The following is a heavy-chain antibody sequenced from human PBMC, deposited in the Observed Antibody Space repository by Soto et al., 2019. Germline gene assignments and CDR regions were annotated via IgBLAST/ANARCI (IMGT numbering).Heavy chain of an antibody. Sequence: LSLTCTVSGGSLNSSSYYWSWIRQPPGKGLEWIGYIHYFGSTKYNPSLESRVVISVDTSKNQFSLKVPSVTAADTAKYFCARGGSYVGFDSWGQGARVTVSS. CDR2: IHYFGST. D-gene: IGHD1-26*01. V-gene: IGHV4-61*01. CDR3: ARGGSYVGFDS. J-gene: IGHJ4*02. CDR1: GGSLNSSSYY.